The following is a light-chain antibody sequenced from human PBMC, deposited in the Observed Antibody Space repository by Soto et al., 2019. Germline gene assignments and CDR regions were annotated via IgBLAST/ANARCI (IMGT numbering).Light chain of an antibody. V-gene: IGLV2-14*01. Sequence: QSALTQPASVSGSPGQSITISCTGTSSDVGGYNYVSWYQQHPGKAPKLMISEVSNRPSGVSNRFSGSKSGNTASLTISGLHADDEADYYCSSYTSSSTLVFGGGTKLTVL. J-gene: IGLJ2*01. CDR3: SSYTSSSTLV. CDR2: EVS. CDR1: SSDVGGYNY.